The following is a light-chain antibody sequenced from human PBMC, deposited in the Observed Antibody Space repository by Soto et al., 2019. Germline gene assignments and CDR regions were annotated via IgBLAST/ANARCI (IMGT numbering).Light chain of an antibody. Sequence: QSVLTQPRSVSGSSGQSVTISCTGTSSDVGGYNYVSWYQQHPGKAPKLMIYDVSKRPSGVPDRFSGSKSGNTASLTISGLQAEDEADYYCCSYAGSFPYVFGTGTKLTVL. V-gene: IGLV2-11*01. CDR2: DVS. CDR1: SSDVGGYNY. CDR3: CSYAGSFPYV. J-gene: IGLJ1*01.